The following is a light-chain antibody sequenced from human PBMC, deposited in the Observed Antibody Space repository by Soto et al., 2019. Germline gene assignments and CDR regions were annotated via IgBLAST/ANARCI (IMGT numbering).Light chain of an antibody. CDR2: ALS. Sequence: DIQVTQSPSSLSASIGDRVIITCRASQPISTSLHWFQQKPGKAPQLLIYALSNLQSGVPSRFSGSETGTEFTLLISSLQPEDVGNYFCQQSYGTPLTFGGGTNVQI. CDR3: QQSYGTPLT. CDR1: QPISTS. V-gene: IGKV1-39*01. J-gene: IGKJ4*01.